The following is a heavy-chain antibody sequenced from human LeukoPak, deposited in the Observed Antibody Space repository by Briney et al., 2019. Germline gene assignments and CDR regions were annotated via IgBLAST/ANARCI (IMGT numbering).Heavy chain of an antibody. CDR1: GFTFSSYS. CDR2: ISSSSSYI. Sequence: GGSLRLSCAASGFTFSSYSMNWVRQAPGKGLEWVSSISSSSSYIYYADSVKGRFTISRDNAKNSLYLQMNSLRAEDTAVYYCARDLCGGDCYTAPFDYWGQGTLVTVSS. D-gene: IGHD2-21*02. V-gene: IGHV3-21*01. J-gene: IGHJ4*02. CDR3: ARDLCGGDCYTAPFDY.